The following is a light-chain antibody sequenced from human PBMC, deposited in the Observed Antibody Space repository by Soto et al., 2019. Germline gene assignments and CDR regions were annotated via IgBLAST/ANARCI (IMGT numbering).Light chain of an antibody. CDR3: QQYYSNPCT. V-gene: IGKV4-1*01. J-gene: IGKJ2*02. CDR2: WSS. Sequence: FVMTQSPDSLAVSLGESATINCKSSQSVLYSSNNKNYLAWYQQKPGQPPKLLIYWSSTRESGVPDRFSGSGSGKDFTLTISSLQAEDVAIYYCQQYYSNPCTFGQGSKVEI. CDR1: QSVLYSSNNKNY.